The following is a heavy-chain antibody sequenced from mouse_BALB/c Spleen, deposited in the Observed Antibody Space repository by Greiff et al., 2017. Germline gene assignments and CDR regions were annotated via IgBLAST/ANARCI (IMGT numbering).Heavy chain of an antibody. CDR1: GYTFTDYN. D-gene: IGHD2-4*01. V-gene: IGHV1S29*02. J-gene: IGHJ3*01. CDR3: ARGIYYDYDATY. CDR2: IYPYNGGT. Sequence: EVKLVESGPELVKPGASVKISCKASGYTFTDYNMHWVKQSHGKSLEWIGYIYPYNGGTGYNQKFKSKATLTVDNSSSTAYMELRSLTSEDSAVYYCARGIYYDYDATYWGQGTLVTVSA.